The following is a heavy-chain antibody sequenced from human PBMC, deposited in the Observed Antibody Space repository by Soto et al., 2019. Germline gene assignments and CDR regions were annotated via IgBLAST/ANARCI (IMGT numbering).Heavy chain of an antibody. Sequence: PGESLKISCKGSGYSFTSYWIGWVRQMPGKGLEWMGIIYPGDSDTRYSPSFQGQVTISADKSISTAYLQWSSLKASDTAMYYCARRSGGTGITIFGVVMRKDYYYYYGTDVWGQGTTVTVSP. CDR3: ARRSGGTGITIFGVVMRKDYYYYYGTDV. D-gene: IGHD3-3*01. CDR2: IYPGDSDT. CDR1: GYSFTSYW. V-gene: IGHV5-51*01. J-gene: IGHJ6*01.